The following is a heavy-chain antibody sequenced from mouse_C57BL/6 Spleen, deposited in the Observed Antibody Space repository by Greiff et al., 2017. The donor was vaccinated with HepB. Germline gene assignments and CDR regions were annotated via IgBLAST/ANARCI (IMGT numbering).Heavy chain of an antibody. CDR3: ARYYYGSSYYAMDY. Sequence: QVQLQQPGAELVKPGASVKLSCKASGYTFTSYWMHWVKQRPGQGLEWIGMIHPNSGSTNYNEKFKSKATLTVDKSASTAYMQLSSLTSEDSAVYYCARYYYGSSYYAMDYWGRGTSVSVSS. CDR2: IHPNSGST. V-gene: IGHV1-64*01. D-gene: IGHD1-1*01. CDR1: GYTFTSYW. J-gene: IGHJ4*01.